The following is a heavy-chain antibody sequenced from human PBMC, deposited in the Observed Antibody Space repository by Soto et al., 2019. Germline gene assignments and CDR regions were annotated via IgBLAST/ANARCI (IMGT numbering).Heavy chain of an antibody. CDR2: ISAYNGNT. CDR3: ARDRLYDFWSAPFDY. Sequence: GASVKVSCKASGYTFTSYGISWVRQAPGQGLEWMGWISAYNGNTNYAQKLQGRVTMTTDTSTSTAYMELRSLRSDDTAVYYCARDRLYDFWSAPFDYWGQGTLVTVYS. D-gene: IGHD3-3*01. V-gene: IGHV1-18*04. CDR1: GYTFTSYG. J-gene: IGHJ4*02.